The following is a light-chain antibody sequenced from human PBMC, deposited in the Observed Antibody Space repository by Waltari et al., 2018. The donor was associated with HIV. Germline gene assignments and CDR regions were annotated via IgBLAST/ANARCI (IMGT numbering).Light chain of an antibody. CDR1: SSDVGGYNF. CDR2: DVF. V-gene: IGLV2-23*02. CDR3: CSYAGSRTWV. J-gene: IGLJ3*02. Sequence: QSALTQPASVSGSPGQSITVSCTGTSSDVGGYNFVSWYQQHPGNAPTLIIFDVFKRPAGVSERLSGSRSGNTASRTVSGLQAEDEADYYCCSYAGSRTWVFGGGTALTVL.